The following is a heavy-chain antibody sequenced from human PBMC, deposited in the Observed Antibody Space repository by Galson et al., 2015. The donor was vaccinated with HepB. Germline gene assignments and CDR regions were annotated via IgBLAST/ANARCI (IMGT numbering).Heavy chain of an antibody. D-gene: IGHD3-16*01. V-gene: IGHV3-74*01. CDR1: GFTFSSYW. Sequence: SLRLSCAASGFTFSSYWMHWVRQAPGKGLVWVSRINSDGSSTSYADSVKGRFTISRDNAKNTLYLQMNSLRAEDTAVYYCARGQIWEVWGEHAFDIWGQGTMVTVSS. CDR2: INSDGSST. J-gene: IGHJ3*02. CDR3: ARGQIWEVWGEHAFDI.